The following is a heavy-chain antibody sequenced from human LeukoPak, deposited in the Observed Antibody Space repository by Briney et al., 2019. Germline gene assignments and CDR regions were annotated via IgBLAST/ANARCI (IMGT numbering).Heavy chain of an antibody. D-gene: IGHD1-26*01. CDR3: FGGGYEAY. V-gene: IGHV3-30*02. CDR2: IRYDSTDK. Sequence: GGSLRLSCAASGIPFSSFGMHWVRQAPGKELEWVSFIRYDSTDKYYAESVKGRFTISRDNSKNTLYLQMNSLRAEDTAVYYCFGGGYEAYWGQGALVTVSS. CDR1: GIPFSSFG. J-gene: IGHJ4*02.